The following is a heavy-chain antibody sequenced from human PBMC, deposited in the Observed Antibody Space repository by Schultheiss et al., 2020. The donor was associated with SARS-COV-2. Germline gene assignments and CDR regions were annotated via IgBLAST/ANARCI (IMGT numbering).Heavy chain of an antibody. Sequence: SETLSLTCTVSGGSISSYYWSWIRQPAGKGLEWIGRIYTSGSTNYNPSLKSRVTMSVDTSKNQFSLKLSSVTAADTAVYYCARAGRGYGSGSWGFDYWGQGTLVTVSS. CDR2: IYTSGST. J-gene: IGHJ4*02. V-gene: IGHV4-4*07. CDR1: GGSISSYY. D-gene: IGHD3-10*01. CDR3: ARAGRGYGSGSWGFDY.